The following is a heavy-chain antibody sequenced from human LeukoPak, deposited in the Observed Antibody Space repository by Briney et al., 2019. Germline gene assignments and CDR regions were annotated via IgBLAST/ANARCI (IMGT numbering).Heavy chain of an antibody. D-gene: IGHD1-26*01. CDR2: IIPILGIA. V-gene: IGHV1-69*04. CDR1: GGTFSSYA. J-gene: IGHJ3*02. CDR3: ARGGSYLWHAFDI. Sequence: ASVKVSCKASGGTFSSYAISWVRQAPGQGLEWMGRIIPILGIANYAQKFQGRVTITADKSTSTAYMELSSLRSEDTAVYYCARGGSYLWHAFDIWGQGTMVTVSS.